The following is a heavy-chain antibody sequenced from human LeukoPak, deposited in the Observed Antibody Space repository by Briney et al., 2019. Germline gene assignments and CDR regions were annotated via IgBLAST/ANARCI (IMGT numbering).Heavy chain of an antibody. CDR1: RCTFTSYG. D-gene: IGHD3-3*01. CDR2: ISAYNGNT. Sequence: ASVKVSCKASRCTFTSYGISWVRQAPGQGLEWMGWISAYNGNTNYAQKLQGRVTMTTDTSTSTAYMELRSLRSDDTAVHYCEADVGNGFYHGSPRGDWFDPWGQGTLVTVSS. CDR3: EADVGNGFYHGSPRGDWFDP. J-gene: IGHJ5*02. V-gene: IGHV1-18*01.